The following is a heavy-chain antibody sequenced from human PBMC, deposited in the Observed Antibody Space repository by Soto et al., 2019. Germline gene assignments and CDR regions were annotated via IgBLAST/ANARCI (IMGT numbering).Heavy chain of an antibody. J-gene: IGHJ4*02. Sequence: EVQLVESGGGLVKPGGSLRLSCAASGFTFSNAWMSWVRQAPGKGLEWVGRIKSKTDGGTTDYAAPVKGRFTISRDDSKNTLYLQMNRLKTEDTAVYYCTTGPPSYGDYADYWGQGTLVTVSS. V-gene: IGHV3-15*01. CDR3: TTGPPSYGDYADY. D-gene: IGHD4-17*01. CDR2: IKSKTDGGTT. CDR1: GFTFSNAW.